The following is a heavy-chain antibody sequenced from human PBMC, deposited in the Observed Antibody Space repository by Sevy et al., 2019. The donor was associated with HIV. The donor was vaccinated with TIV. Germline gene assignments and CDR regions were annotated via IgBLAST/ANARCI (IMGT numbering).Heavy chain of an antibody. CDR2: VSYDGSSK. V-gene: IGHV3-30*03. CDR1: GFTFRNFG. Sequence: GGSLRLSCVGSGFTFRNFGVHWLRQAPGKGLEWMSVVSYDGSSKYYVDSVKGRFIVSRDNSKNTLYLQMNSLRTEDTAVYYCARGRSGDYYYYGVDVWGQGTTVTVSS. D-gene: IGHD3-10*01. CDR3: ARGRSGDYYYYGVDV. J-gene: IGHJ6*02.